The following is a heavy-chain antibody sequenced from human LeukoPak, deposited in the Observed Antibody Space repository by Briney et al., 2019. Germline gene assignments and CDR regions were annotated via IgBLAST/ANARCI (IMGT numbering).Heavy chain of an antibody. CDR1: GFTFSSYG. Sequence: PGGSLRLSCAASGFTFSSYGMSWVRQAPGKGLEWVSAISGSGGSTYYADSVKGRFTISRDNAKNTLYLQMNSLRAEDTAVYYCARYGVVVAATPGDYYYYMDVWGKGTTVTVSS. V-gene: IGHV3-23*01. D-gene: IGHD2-15*01. CDR2: ISGSGGST. J-gene: IGHJ6*03. CDR3: ARYGVVVAATPGDYYYYMDV.